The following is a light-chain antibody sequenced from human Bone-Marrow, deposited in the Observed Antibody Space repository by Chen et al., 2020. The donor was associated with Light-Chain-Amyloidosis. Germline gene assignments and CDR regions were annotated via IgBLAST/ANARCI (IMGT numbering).Light chain of an antibody. CDR2: WAS. J-gene: IGKJ3*01. CDR3: QQYNSYPLT. V-gene: IGKV4-1*01. Sequence: DIVMTQSPDSLAVSLGEGATINCKSSQSVLYSSNNKNYLAWYQQKPGQPPKLLIYWASTRESGVPDRFSGSGSGTDFTLTISSLQPEDFATYYCQQYNSYPLTFGPGTKVDIK. CDR1: QSVLYSSNNKNY.